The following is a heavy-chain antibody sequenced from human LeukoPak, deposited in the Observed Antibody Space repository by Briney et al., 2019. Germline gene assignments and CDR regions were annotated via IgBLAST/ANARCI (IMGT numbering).Heavy chain of an antibody. D-gene: IGHD2-2*01. J-gene: IGHJ4*02. Sequence: GGSLRLSCAAPGFTFSNYNMNWVRQAPGKGLEWVSSISGSSNYIYYADSVKGRFTISRDNAKNSLYLQMNSLRAEDTAVYYCARDRCSSTSCYRQASDLDYWGQGTLVTVSS. V-gene: IGHV3-21*01. CDR3: ARDRCSSTSCYRQASDLDY. CDR2: ISGSSNYI. CDR1: GFTFSNYN.